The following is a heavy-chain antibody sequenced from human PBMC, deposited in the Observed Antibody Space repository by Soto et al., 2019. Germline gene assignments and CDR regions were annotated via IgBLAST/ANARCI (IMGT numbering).Heavy chain of an antibody. CDR1: GFPFRDYA. D-gene: IGHD6-19*01. V-gene: IGHV3-23*01. CDR3: GKERRGSGWSVCNF. J-gene: IGHJ4*02. Sequence: PGGSLRLSSAASGFPFRDYAMNWVRQAPGKGLEWVSDISGNGDSARYADSVKGRFTVSRDNSRDTLYLQMNSPRVDDTAVYYCGKERRGSGWSVCNFWGQGTLVTVSA. CDR2: ISGNGDSA.